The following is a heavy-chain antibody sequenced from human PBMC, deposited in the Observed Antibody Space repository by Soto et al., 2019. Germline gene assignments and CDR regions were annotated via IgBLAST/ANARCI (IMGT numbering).Heavy chain of an antibody. CDR1: GGSVSSGSYY. V-gene: IGHV4-61*01. J-gene: IGHJ6*02. Sequence: SETLSLTCTVSGGSVSSGSYYWSWIRQPPGKGLEWIGYIYYSGSTNYNPSLKSRVTISVDTSKNQFSLKLSSVTAADTAVYYCASPIGGYCSGGSCYYYGMDVWGQGTTVTVSS. CDR3: ASPIGGYCSGGSCYYYGMDV. CDR2: IYYSGST. D-gene: IGHD2-15*01.